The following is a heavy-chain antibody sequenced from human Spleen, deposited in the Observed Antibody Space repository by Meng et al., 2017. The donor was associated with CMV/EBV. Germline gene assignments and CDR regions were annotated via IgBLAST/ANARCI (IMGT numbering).Heavy chain of an antibody. CDR3: ARNRRWLRLSYYYYGMDV. Sequence: SFSGYYWSCIRQPPGKGLEWIGEINHSGSTNYNPSLKSRVTISVDTSKNQFSLKLSSVTAADTAVYYCARNRRWLRLSYYYYGMDVWGQGTTVTVSS. J-gene: IGHJ6*02. CDR1: SFSGYY. CDR2: INHSGST. V-gene: IGHV4-34*01. D-gene: IGHD5-12*01.